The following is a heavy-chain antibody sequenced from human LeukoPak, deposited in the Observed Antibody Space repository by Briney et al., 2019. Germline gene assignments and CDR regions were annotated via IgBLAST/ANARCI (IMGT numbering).Heavy chain of an antibody. CDR2: ISSSGSTI. J-gene: IGHJ4*02. D-gene: IGHD6-19*01. V-gene: IGHV3-48*03. Sequence: GGSLRLSCAASGFTFSSYEMNWVRQAPGKGLEWVSYISSSGSTIYYADSVKGRFTISRDNAKNSLYLQMNSLRAEDTAVYYCARSSSLAAEGYWGQGTLVTVSS. CDR3: ARSSSLAAEGY. CDR1: GFTFSSYE.